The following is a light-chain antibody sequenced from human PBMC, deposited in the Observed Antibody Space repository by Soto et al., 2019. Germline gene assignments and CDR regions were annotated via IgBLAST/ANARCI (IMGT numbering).Light chain of an antibody. J-gene: IGLJ3*02. CDR2: DVN. CDR1: SSDVGDYNY. V-gene: IGLV2-14*03. CDR3: SSYTSSSTWV. Sequence: QSALTQPASVSGSPGQSITISCTGTSSDVGDYNYVSWYQHHPGKAPKLMIYDVNNRPSGVSNRFSGSKSGNTASLTISGLQTEDEADYYCSSYTSSSTWVFGGGTKVTVL.